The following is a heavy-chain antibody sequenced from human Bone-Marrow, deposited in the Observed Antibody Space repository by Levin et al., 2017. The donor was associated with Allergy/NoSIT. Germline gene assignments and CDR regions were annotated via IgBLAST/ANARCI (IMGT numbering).Heavy chain of an antibody. V-gene: IGHV1-18*01. CDR2: ISAYNGNT. J-gene: IGHJ6*03. D-gene: IGHD2-2*01. Sequence: ASVKVSCKASGYTFTSYGISWVRQAPGQGLEWMGWISAYNGNTNYAQKLQGRVTMTTDTSTSTAYMERRSLRSDDTAVYYCARGVAYIVVVPAAILSGSSPRDYYYMDGWGKGTTVTVSS. CDR3: ARGVAYIVVVPAAILSGSSPRDYYYMDG. CDR1: GYTFTSYG.